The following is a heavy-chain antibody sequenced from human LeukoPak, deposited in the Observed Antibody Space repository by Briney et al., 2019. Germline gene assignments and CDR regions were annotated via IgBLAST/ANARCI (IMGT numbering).Heavy chain of an antibody. Sequence: PSETLSLTCAVYGGSFSGYYWSWIRQPPGKGLEWIGEINRSGTTKYNPSLKSRVTISVDTSKNQFSLKLSSVTAADTAVYYCAFLVVPAPIDYMDVWGKGTTVTVSS. J-gene: IGHJ6*03. CDR3: AFLVVPAPIDYMDV. CDR2: INRSGTT. CDR1: GGSFSGYY. D-gene: IGHD2-2*01. V-gene: IGHV4-34*01.